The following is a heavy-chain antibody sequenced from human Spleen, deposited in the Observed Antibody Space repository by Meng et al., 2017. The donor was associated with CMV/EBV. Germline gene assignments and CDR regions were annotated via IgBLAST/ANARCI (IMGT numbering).Heavy chain of an antibody. D-gene: IGHD6-13*01. CDR1: GFTFDDYA. CDR3: ARLKQQLVGYFDY. CDR2: ISWNSGSI. Sequence: SLKISCAASGFTFDDYAMHWVRQAPGKGLEWVSGISWNSGSIGYADSVKGRFTISRDNAKNSLYLQMNSLRAEDTALYYCARLKQQLVGYFDYWGQGTLVTVSS. V-gene: IGHV3-9*01. J-gene: IGHJ4*02.